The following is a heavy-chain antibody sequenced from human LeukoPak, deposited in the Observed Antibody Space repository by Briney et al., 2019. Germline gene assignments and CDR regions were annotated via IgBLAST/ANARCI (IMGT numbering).Heavy chain of an antibody. J-gene: IGHJ4*02. CDR1: GFTVSSNE. CDR3: ARAKPKNMVRGLIMRRESRYYFDY. CDR2: ISGGST. D-gene: IGHD3-10*01. Sequence: PGGSLRLSCAASGFTVSSNEMSWVRQAPGKGLEWVSSISGGSTYYADSRKGRFTISRDNSKSTLYIQMNSLRAEDTAVYYCARAKPKNMVRGLIMRRESRYYFDYWGQGTLVTVSS. V-gene: IGHV3-38-3*01.